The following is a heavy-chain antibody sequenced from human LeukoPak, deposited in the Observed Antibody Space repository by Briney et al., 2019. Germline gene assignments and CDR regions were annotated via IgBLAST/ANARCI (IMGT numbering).Heavy chain of an antibody. CDR1: GGSISSGGYY. Sequence: SQTLSLTCTVSGGSISSGGYYWSWIRQHPGKGLEWIGYIYYSGSTYYNPSLKSRVTISVDTSKNQFSLKLSSVTAADTAVYYCAREIYYYDSSGYHPAEIDYWGQGTLVTVSP. CDR3: AREIYYYDSSGYHPAEIDY. D-gene: IGHD3-22*01. J-gene: IGHJ4*02. V-gene: IGHV4-31*03. CDR2: IYYSGST.